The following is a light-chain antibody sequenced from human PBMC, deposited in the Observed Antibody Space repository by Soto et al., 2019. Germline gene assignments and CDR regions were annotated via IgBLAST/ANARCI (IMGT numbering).Light chain of an antibody. CDR1: SSDVGGYHY. CDR3: SSYAGSNNLV. Sequence: QSVLTQPPSASGSPGQSVTISCTGTSSDVGGYHYVSWYQQHPGKAPKLMIHEVTKRPSGVPDRFSGSKSGNTASLTVSGLQGEDEADYYCSSYAGSNNLVFGGGTKLPS. J-gene: IGLJ2*01. CDR2: EVT. V-gene: IGLV2-8*01.